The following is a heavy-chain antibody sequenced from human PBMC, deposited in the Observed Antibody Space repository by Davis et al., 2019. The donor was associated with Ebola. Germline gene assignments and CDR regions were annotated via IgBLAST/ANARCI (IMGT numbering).Heavy chain of an antibody. Sequence: SGPTLVKPTQTLTLTCTFSGFSLSTSGVGVGWIRQPPGKALEWLALIYWDDDKRHSPSLKSRLTITKDTSKNQVVLTMTNMDPVDTATYYCAHTMGQRVRFDYWGQGTLVTVSS. CDR2: IYWDDDK. V-gene: IGHV2-5*02. J-gene: IGHJ4*02. CDR1: GFSLSTSGVG. D-gene: IGHD3-10*01. CDR3: AHTMGQRVRFDY.